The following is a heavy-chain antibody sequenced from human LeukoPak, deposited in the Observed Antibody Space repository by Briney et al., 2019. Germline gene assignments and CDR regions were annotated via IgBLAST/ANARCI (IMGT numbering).Heavy chain of an antibody. Sequence: GGSLRLSCAASGFNLNSMLNWVRQAPGKGLEWVSSISSTGSYIYHADSVKGRFTISRDNPGNVVYLQIDSLRAEDTAVYYCSRVAQSGPTGWFDPWGQGTLVTVSS. CDR3: SRVAQSGPTGWFDP. J-gene: IGHJ5*02. CDR2: ISSTGSYI. V-gene: IGHV3-21*01. CDR1: GFNLNSM. D-gene: IGHD1-1*01.